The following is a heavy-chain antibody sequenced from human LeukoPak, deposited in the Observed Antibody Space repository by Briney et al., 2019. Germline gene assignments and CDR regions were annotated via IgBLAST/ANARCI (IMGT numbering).Heavy chain of an antibody. CDR2: ITSRSETR. Sequence: PGGSLRLSCAASGFTFGTYDMNWVRQAPGKGLEWISCITSRSETRYYADSVKGRFTISRDNAKNSLFLQLNSLRADDTAVYYCVRSFALDSDNFNDYFDYWGQGTLVTVSS. CDR3: VRSFALDSDNFNDYFDY. CDR1: GFTFGTYD. V-gene: IGHV3-48*03. J-gene: IGHJ4*02. D-gene: IGHD3-22*01.